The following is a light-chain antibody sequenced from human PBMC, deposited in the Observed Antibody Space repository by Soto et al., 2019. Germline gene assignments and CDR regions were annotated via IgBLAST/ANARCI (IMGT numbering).Light chain of an antibody. Sequence: QSALTQPPSVSGSPGQTVTISCTGTSSDVGGYDYVSWFQQHPGKAPKLMIYDVSKRPSGVPDRFSGSKSGNTASLTISGPQAEDEADYYCCSYAGSAYVFGAGTKLTVL. V-gene: IGLV2-11*01. CDR3: CSYAGSAYV. J-gene: IGLJ1*01. CDR2: DVS. CDR1: SSDVGGYDY.